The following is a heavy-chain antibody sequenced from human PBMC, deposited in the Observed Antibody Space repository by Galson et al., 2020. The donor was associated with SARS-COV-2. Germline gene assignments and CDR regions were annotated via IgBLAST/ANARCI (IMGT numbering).Heavy chain of an antibody. CDR3: ARTRGSGYGDYYFDY. CDR1: GFTFSSYW. D-gene: IGHD4-17*01. J-gene: IGHJ4*02. V-gene: IGHV3-7*02. CDR2: IKQDGSEK. Sequence: GGSLRLSCAASGFTFSSYWMSWVRQAPGKGLEWVANIKQDGSEKYYVDSVKGRFTISRDNAKNSLYLQMNSLRAEDTAVYYCARTRGSGYGDYYFDYWGQGTLVTVSS.